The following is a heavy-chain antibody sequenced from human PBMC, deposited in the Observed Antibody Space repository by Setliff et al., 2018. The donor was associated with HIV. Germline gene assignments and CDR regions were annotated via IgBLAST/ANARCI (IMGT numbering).Heavy chain of an antibody. CDR3: ARSGGIGNYHWDV. Sequence: GGSLRLSCAASGFTFNSYAMSWVRQAPGKGLEWVSAISGSGGSTYYADSVKGRFTISRDNSKNTLYLQMNSLRAEDTAVYYCARSGGIGNYHWDVWGKGTTVTVSS. D-gene: IGHD3-16*01. CDR1: GFTFNSYA. V-gene: IGHV3-23*01. CDR2: ISGSGGST. J-gene: IGHJ6*03.